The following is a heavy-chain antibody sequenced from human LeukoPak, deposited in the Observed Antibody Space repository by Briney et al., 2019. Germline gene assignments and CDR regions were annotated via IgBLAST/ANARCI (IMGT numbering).Heavy chain of an antibody. J-gene: IGHJ5*02. Sequence: PGGSLRLSCAASGFSFSSYTMNWVRLAPGRGLEWVSAISGSGGSTYYADSVKGRFTISRDNSKNTLYLQMNSLRAEDTAVYYCAKEVVAGTFWFDPWGQGTLVTVSS. CDR1: GFSFSSYT. CDR2: ISGSGGST. CDR3: AKEVVAGTFWFDP. D-gene: IGHD6-19*01. V-gene: IGHV3-23*01.